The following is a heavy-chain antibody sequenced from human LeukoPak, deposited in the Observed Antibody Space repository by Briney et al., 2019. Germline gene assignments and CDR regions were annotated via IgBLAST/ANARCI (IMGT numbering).Heavy chain of an antibody. CDR3: ARDTALDP. V-gene: IGHV3-53*01. D-gene: IGHD4-17*01. CDR2: IYSGGNT. J-gene: IGHJ5*02. CDR1: GFTFSSNY. Sequence: GGSLRLSCAASGFTFSSNYMSWVRQAPGKGLEWASVIYSGGNTYYADSVKGRFTISRDNFKNTLYLQMNSLGAEDTAVYYCARDTALDPWGQGTLVTVSS.